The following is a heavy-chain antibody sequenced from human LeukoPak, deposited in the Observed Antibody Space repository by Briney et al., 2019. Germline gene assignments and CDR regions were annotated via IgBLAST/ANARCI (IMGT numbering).Heavy chain of an antibody. Sequence: ASVKVSCKASGGTFSSYGISWVRQAPGQGLEWMGWISAYNGNTNYAQKLQGRVTMTTDTSTSTAYMELRSLRSDDTAVYYCARDLGYYYDSSGNDYWGQGTLVTVSS. J-gene: IGHJ4*02. V-gene: IGHV1-18*01. CDR1: GGTFSSYG. CDR2: ISAYNGNT. CDR3: ARDLGYYYDSSGNDY. D-gene: IGHD3-22*01.